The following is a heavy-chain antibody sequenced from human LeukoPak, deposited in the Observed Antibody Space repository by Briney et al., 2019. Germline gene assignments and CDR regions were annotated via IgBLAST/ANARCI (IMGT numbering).Heavy chain of an antibody. D-gene: IGHD6-19*01. V-gene: IGHV3-23*01. CDR1: GFTFSNSA. CDR3: AKGIYSSGWSYFDY. CDR2: LSGSGITT. Sequence: GSLRLSCAASGFTFSNSAMSWVRQAPGKGLEWVSTLSGSGITTYYADSVKGRFTISRDNSKNTLYLQMNSLRAVDTAVYYCAKGIYSSGWSYFDYWGHGTLVTVSS. J-gene: IGHJ4*01.